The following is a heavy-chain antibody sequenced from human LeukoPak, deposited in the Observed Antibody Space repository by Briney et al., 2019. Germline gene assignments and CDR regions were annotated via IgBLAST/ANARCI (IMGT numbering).Heavy chain of an antibody. D-gene: IGHD6-19*01. CDR2: ISWNSGSI. J-gene: IGHJ4*02. CDR1: GFIFNNYA. V-gene: IGHV3-9*01. CDR3: AKDNRRHYTSGPNPDSLH. Sequence: GGSLRLSCAGSGFIFNNYAMHWVRQPPGKGLEWVSGISWNSGSIDYADSVKGRFTISRDNAKNSLCLQMNSLRVEDTAFYYCAKDNRRHYTSGPNPDSLHWGQGALVTVSS.